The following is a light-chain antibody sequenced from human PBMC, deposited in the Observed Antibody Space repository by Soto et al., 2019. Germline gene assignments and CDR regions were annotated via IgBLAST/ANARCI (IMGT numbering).Light chain of an antibody. CDR1: QGIRSF. CDR2: AAS. CDR3: QQHNRMYS. J-gene: IGKJ2*03. Sequence: NPSPSSVSSSSLSRVTITCRASQGIRSFLAWYQQKPGKAPKPLIYAASTLQSGVPSRFSGSGSGTEFTLTINSLQADDFATYNCQQHNRMYSFGQRT. V-gene: IGKV1-9*01.